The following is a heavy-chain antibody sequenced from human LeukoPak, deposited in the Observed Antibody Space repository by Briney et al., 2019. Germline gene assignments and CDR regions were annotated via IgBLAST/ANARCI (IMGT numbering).Heavy chain of an antibody. Sequence: PGGSLRLSCAASGFTFSSYGMDWVRQAPGKGLEWVAVIWYDGSNKYYADSVKGRFTISRDNSKNTLYLQMNSLRAEDTAVYYCARGSYDFWSGYFGDDAFDIWGQGTMVTVSS. CDR1: GFTFSSYG. D-gene: IGHD3-3*01. J-gene: IGHJ3*02. CDR2: IWYDGSNK. CDR3: ARGSYDFWSGYFGDDAFDI. V-gene: IGHV3-33*01.